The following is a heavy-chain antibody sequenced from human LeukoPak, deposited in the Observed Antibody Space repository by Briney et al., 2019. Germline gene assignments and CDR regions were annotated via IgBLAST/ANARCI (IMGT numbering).Heavy chain of an antibody. CDR2: INHSGST. Sequence: PSETLSLTCAVHGGSFSGYYWSWIRQPPGKGLEWIGEINHSGSTNYNPSLKSRVTISVDTSKNQFSLKLSSVTAADTAVYYCARGGGGSYTRAFDIWGQGTMVTVSS. CDR3: ARGGGGSYTRAFDI. V-gene: IGHV4-34*01. CDR1: GGSFSGYY. D-gene: IGHD1-26*01. J-gene: IGHJ3*02.